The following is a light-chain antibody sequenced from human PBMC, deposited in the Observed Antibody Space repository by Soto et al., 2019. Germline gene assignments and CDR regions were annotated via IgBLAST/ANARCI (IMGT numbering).Light chain of an antibody. V-gene: IGLV2-14*01. J-gene: IGLJ1*01. CDR1: SSDVGGYNY. Sequence: QSVLTQPASVSGSPGQSITISCTGTSSDVGGYNYVSWYQQHPGKAPKLMIYDVSNRPSGFSNRFSGSKSGNTASLTISGLQAEDEADYYCSSYTSSSTSLYVFGTGTKLTVL. CDR2: DVS. CDR3: SSYTSSSTSLYV.